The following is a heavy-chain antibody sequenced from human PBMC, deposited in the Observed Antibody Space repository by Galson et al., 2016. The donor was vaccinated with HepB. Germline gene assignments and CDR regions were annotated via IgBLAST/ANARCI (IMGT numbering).Heavy chain of an antibody. CDR1: GFTFSRSW. D-gene: IGHD3-9*01. CDR3: ARDHDILTGSTYYYYGMDV. V-gene: IGHV3-7*03. J-gene: IGHJ6*02. Sequence: SLRLSCAASGFTFSRSWMSWVRQAPGKGLEWVATIKEDGREKYYVDSMKGRFTISRDNAKNSLYLQMNSLRVEDTAVYYCARDHDILTGSTYYYYGMDVWGQGTTVTVSS. CDR2: IKEDGREK.